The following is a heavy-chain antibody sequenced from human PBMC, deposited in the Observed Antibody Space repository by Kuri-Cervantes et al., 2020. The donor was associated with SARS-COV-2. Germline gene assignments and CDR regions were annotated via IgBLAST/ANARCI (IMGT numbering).Heavy chain of an antibody. CDR3: ARGPQQLVQGSVYYYGMDV. V-gene: IGHV4-30-2*01. J-gene: IGHJ6*02. CDR1: GYSISSGYY. Sequence: LRLSCAVSGYSISSGYYWGWIRQPPGKGLEWIGYIYHSGSTYYNPSLKSRVTISVDRSKNQFSLKLSSVTAADTAVYYCARGPQQLVQGSVYYYGMDVWGQGTTVTVSS. D-gene: IGHD6-13*01. CDR2: IYHSGST.